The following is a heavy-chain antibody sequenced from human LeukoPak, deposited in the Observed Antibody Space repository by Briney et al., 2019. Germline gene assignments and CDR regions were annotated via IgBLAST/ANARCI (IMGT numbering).Heavy chain of an antibody. Sequence: GGSLRLCCAASGFTVSSNYMSWVRQAAGKGLEWVSVIYSGGSTYYADSVKGRFTISRDNSKNTLYLQMNSLRTEDTAVYYCAGHYYVSYFDYWGQGTLVTVSS. J-gene: IGHJ4*02. D-gene: IGHD3-10*02. CDR2: IYSGGST. CDR1: GFTVSSNY. V-gene: IGHV3-53*01. CDR3: AGHYYVSYFDY.